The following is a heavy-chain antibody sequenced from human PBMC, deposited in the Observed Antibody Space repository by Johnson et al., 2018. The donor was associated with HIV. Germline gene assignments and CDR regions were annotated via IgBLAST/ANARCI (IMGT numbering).Heavy chain of an antibody. CDR3: AKCRGLGARGAFDI. CDR1: GFTVSSNY. J-gene: IGHJ3*02. CDR2: IYSDGTT. D-gene: IGHD5-12*01. V-gene: IGHV3-66*02. Sequence: MQLVESGGGVVRPGGSLRLSCAASGFTVSSNYMSWVRQAPGQWLAWVSVIYSDGTTYYAASVKDRFTISRDNSKNTLYLQMSSLRAEDTAVYYCAKCRGLGARGAFDIWGKGTMVTVSS.